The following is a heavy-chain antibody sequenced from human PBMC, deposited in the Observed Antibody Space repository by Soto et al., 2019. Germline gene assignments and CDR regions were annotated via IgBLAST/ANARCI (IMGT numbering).Heavy chain of an antibody. J-gene: IGHJ6*03. CDR3: AKDLQQLLWFGELETAYYYYYMDV. V-gene: IGHV3-23*01. CDR2: ISGSGGST. CDR1: GFTFSSYA. D-gene: IGHD3-10*01. Sequence: EVQLLESGGGLVQPGGSLRLSCAASGFTFSSYAMSWVRQAPGKGLEWVSAISGSGGSTYYADSVKGRFTISRDNSKNKLYQQMNSLRAEDTAVYYCAKDLQQLLWFGELETAYYYYYMDVWGKGTTVTVSS.